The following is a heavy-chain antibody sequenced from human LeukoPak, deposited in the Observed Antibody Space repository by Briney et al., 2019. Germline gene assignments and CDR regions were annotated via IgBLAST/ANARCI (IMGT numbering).Heavy chain of an antibody. V-gene: IGHV4-59*01. CDR2: IYYSGST. Sequence: SETLSLTCTVSGGSISSYYWSWIRQPPGKGLEWIGYIYYSGSTNYNPSLKSRVTISVDTSKNQFSLKLSSVTAADTAVYYCARGLRQGKYKIYYYYMDVWGKGTTVTISS. CDR3: ARGLRQGKYKIYYYYMDV. D-gene: IGHD1-1*01. CDR1: GGSISSYY. J-gene: IGHJ6*03.